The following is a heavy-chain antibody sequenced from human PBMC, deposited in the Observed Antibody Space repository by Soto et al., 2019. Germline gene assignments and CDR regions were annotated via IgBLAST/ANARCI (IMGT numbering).Heavy chain of an antibody. V-gene: IGHV4-30-2*01. D-gene: IGHD3-10*01. Sequence: PSETLSLTCAVSGGSISSGGYSWSWIRQPPGKGLEWIGYIYHSGSTYYNPSLKSRVTISVDRSKNQFSLKLSSVTAADTAVYYCASLRQYYYGSGSPRAFDLWGQGTLVTVSS. CDR1: GGSISSGGYS. J-gene: IGHJ5*02. CDR2: IYHSGST. CDR3: ASLRQYYYGSGSPRAFDL.